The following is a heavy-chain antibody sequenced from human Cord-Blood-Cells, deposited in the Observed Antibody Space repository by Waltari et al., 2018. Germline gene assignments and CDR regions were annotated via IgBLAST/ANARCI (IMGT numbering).Heavy chain of an antibody. D-gene: IGHD3-10*01. Sequence: QLQLQESGPGLVKPSETLSLTCTVSGGSIRSSSYYWGWIRQPPGKGLEWIGSIYYSGSTYYNPSLKSRVTISVDTSKNQFSLKLSSVTAADTAVYYCARQGRWGLPRGGAFDIWGQGTMVTVSS. CDR2: IYYSGST. V-gene: IGHV4-39*01. CDR3: ARQGRWGLPRGGAFDI. CDR1: GGSIRSSSYY. J-gene: IGHJ3*02.